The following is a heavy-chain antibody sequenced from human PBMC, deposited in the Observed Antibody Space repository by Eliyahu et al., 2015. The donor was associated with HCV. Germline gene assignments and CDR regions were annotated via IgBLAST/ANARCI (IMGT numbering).Heavy chain of an antibody. D-gene: IGHD5/OR15-5a*01. V-gene: IGHV1-8*02. CDR2: MNPNTGHT. CDR1: GYTFTDFX. Sequence: QVQLVQSGPEVRKPGASXKVSCKPSGYTFTDFXINWVRQAXGQGLEWMGWMNPNTGHTRSAQKFQGRLTMTRDTSINTAYMELSRLTSEDTAIYYCARSNSYYYSLDVWGQGTTITVS. CDR3: ARSNSYYYSLDV. J-gene: IGHJ6*02.